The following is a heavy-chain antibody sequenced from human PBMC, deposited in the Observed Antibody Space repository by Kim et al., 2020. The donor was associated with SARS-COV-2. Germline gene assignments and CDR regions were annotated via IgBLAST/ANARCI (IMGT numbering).Heavy chain of an antibody. D-gene: IGHD3-16*01. V-gene: IGHV1-2*06. CDR1: GYTFTGYY. Sequence: ASVKVSCKASGYTFTGYYMHWVRQAPGQGLEWMGRINPNSGGTNYAQKFQGRVTMTRDTSISTAYMELSRLRSDDTAVYYCARVSGGLRRDGYNPFDYWGQGTLVTVSS. J-gene: IGHJ4*02. CDR2: INPNSGGT. CDR3: ARVSGGLRRDGYNPFDY.